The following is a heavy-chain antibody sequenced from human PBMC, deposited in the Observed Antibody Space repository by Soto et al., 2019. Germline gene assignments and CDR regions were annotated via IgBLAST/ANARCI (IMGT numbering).Heavy chain of an antibody. CDR2: ISANNANT. D-gene: IGHD2-2*01. CDR3: ARDRATSRSARRSFEY. J-gene: IGHJ4*02. CDR1: GYTFSSYG. V-gene: IGHV1-18*01. Sequence: QVQLVQSGAEVKKPGASVKVSCKASGYTFSSYGISWVRQAPGQGPEWMGWISANNANTNYAQNLQGRGTMIPDTSTNTAYMELRSLRSDDTAVYYCARDRATSRSARRSFEYWGQGTLVTVSS.